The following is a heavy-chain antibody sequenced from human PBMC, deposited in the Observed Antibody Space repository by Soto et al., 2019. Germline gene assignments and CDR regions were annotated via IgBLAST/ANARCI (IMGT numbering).Heavy chain of an antibody. Sequence: SVKVSCKASGGTFSSYAISWVRQAPGQGLEWMGGIIPIFGTANYAQKFQGRVTITRDTSASTAYMELSSLRSEDTAVYYCARTMYSSSGDRTNYYYYGMDVWGQGTTVTVSS. CDR1: GGTFSSYA. CDR2: IIPIFGTA. J-gene: IGHJ6*02. CDR3: ARTMYSSSGDRTNYYYYGMDV. V-gene: IGHV1-69*05. D-gene: IGHD6-13*01.